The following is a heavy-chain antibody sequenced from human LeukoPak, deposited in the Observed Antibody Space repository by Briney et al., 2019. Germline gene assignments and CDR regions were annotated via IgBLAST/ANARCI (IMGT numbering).Heavy chain of an antibody. Sequence: PSETLSLTCTVSGYAISGGYYWGWIRRTPGKGLEWIAKIFHDGTTHCNPSLKSRLTISVDTSRNDFSLRLNSVTASDTAIYYCVRDSSGTLAFDVWGQGTMVTVSS. V-gene: IGHV4-38-2*02. CDR1: GYAISGGYY. CDR2: IFHDGTT. D-gene: IGHD3-22*01. CDR3: VRDSSGTLAFDV. J-gene: IGHJ3*01.